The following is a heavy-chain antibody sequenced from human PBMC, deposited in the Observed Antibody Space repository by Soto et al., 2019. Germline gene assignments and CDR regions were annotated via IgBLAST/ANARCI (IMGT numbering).Heavy chain of an antibody. J-gene: IGHJ6*02. CDR1: GYTFTSYD. V-gene: IGHV1-8*01. CDR2: MNPNSANT. CDR3: PGEGVRGMDV. D-gene: IGHD3-16*01. Sequence: QVQLVQSGAEVKKPGASVKVSCKASGYTFTSYDINWVRQATGQGLEWMGWMNPNSANTGYAQKFQGRVTMTRNTPIRTAYTPLTTLRSEDKAGHYCPGEGVRGMDVWGQGTTVTVSS.